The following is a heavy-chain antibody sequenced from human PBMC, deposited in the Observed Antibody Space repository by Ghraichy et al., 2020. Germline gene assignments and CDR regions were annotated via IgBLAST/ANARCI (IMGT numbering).Heavy chain of an antibody. CDR2: IYSGGST. J-gene: IGHJ4*02. CDR3: ASEGGYSGYYFDY. CDR1: GFTVSSNY. V-gene: IGHV3-53*01. D-gene: IGHD5-12*01. Sequence: LSLTCAASGFTVSSNYMSWVRQAPGKGLEWVSVIYSGGSTYYADSVKGRFTISRDNSKNTLYLQMNSLRAEDTAVYYCASEGGYSGYYFDYWGQGTLVTVSS.